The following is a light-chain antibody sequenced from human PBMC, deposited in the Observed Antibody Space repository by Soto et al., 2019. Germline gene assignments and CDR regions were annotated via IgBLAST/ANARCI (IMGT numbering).Light chain of an antibody. V-gene: IGLV2-14*01. CDR1: RSDVGAYNY. Sequence: QSVLTQPASVSGSPGQSITISCTGTRSDVGAYNYDSWYQQYPGEAPKVIIYDVSHRPAGVSNRFSGSKSGNTASLTISGLQTQDEADYYCSSYTSATTYVFGTGTNVTV. CDR3: SSYTSATTYV. J-gene: IGLJ1*01. CDR2: DVS.